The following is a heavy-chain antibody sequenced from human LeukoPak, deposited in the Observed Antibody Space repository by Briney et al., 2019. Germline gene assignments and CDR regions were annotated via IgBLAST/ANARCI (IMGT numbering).Heavy chain of an antibody. D-gene: IGHD7-27*01. CDR2: IHPNDAST. Sequence: GESLKISCKASGYSFASYWIGWVRQMSGKGLEWMAIIHPNDASTIYSPSFQGQVTISADKSISTAYLQWSTLKASDTAIYYCARRNNWGFDYWDRGTLLTVSS. CDR3: ARRNNWGFDY. J-gene: IGHJ4*02. V-gene: IGHV5-51*01. CDR1: GYSFASYW.